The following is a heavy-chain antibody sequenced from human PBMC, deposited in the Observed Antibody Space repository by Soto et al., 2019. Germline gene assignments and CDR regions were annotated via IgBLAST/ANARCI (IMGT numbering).Heavy chain of an antibody. CDR1: GYTFPDYY. CDR3: ASAGLNKLHSGSYFLIDY. D-gene: IGHD1-26*01. CDR2: IRPNSGGT. J-gene: IGHJ4*02. Sequence: ASVEVSCTXSGYTFPDYYIHWVRPAPGQGLEWMGWIRPNSGGTNYAEKFQGTVTMTRDTSVSTAYMELTRLRSDDMAVYYCASAGLNKLHSGSYFLIDYWGQGTLVTVSS. V-gene: IGHV1-2*02.